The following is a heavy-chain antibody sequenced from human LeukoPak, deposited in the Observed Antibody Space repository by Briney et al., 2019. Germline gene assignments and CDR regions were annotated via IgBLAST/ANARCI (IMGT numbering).Heavy chain of an antibody. V-gene: IGHV3-30*18. CDR3: AKDRTSVHLWLSDLDY. J-gene: IGHJ4*02. Sequence: GGSLRLSCAASGFTFSSYVMHRVRQAPGKGLEWVAIISYDGSNKYYADSVKGRFTISRDNSKNTLFLQMNSLRAEDTAVYYCAKDRTSVHLWLSDLDYWGQGALVTISS. D-gene: IGHD5-18*01. CDR2: ISYDGSNK. CDR1: GFTFSSYV.